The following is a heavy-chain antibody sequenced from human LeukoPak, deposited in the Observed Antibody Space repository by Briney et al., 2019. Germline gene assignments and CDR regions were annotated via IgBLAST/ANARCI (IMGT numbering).Heavy chain of an antibody. V-gene: IGHV1-46*01. CDR2: INPTGGST. D-gene: IGHD5-24*01. CDR3: ASFYNTNDALDI. J-gene: IGHJ3*02. CDR1: GYRFTSQY. Sequence: ASVKVSCKAFGYRFTSQYVHWVRQAPGQGLEWMGIINPTGGSTRNAQKFQGRFSMTGDTSTSTVYMELSRLRSEDTAVYYCASFYNTNDALDIWGQGTMVTVSS.